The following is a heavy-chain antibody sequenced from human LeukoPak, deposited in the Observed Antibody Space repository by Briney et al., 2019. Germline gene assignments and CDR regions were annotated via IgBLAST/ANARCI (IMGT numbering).Heavy chain of an antibody. D-gene: IGHD3-3*01. Sequence: SETLSLTCTVSGGSISSGSYYWSWIRQPAGKGLEWIGRVYTSGSTNYNPSLKSRVTISVDTSKNQFSLKLSSMTAADTAVYYCAREKTYYDFWSGYYNPLDYWGQGTLVTVSS. CDR3: AREKTYYDFWSGYYNPLDY. CDR2: VYTSGST. V-gene: IGHV4-61*02. J-gene: IGHJ4*02. CDR1: GGSISSGSYY.